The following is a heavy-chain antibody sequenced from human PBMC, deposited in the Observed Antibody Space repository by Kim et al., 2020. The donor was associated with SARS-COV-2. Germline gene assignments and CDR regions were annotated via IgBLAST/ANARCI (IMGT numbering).Heavy chain of an antibody. V-gene: IGHV5-10-1*01. CDR1: GNSFTSYW. D-gene: IGHD2-15*01. Sequence: GESLKISCKGSGNSFTSYWISSVRQMPGKGVERLGRIDPSDSYTNYSPSFQGNVTISADKPISTAYLQWSRLKASDTAMYYCAGHVGPDAFDIWGQGTMVTVSS. J-gene: IGHJ3*02. CDR3: AGHVGPDAFDI. CDR2: IDPSDSYT.